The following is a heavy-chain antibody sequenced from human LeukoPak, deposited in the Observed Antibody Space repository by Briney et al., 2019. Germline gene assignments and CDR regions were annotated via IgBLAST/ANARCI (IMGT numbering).Heavy chain of an antibody. CDR3: ARRGDHYYFDY. Sequence: PGGSLRLSCAASGFTFDDYAMHWVRQAPGRGLEWVSYISSSGSTIYYADSVKGRFTISRDNAKNSLYLQMNSLRAEDTAVYYCARRGDHYYFDYWGQGTLVTVSS. J-gene: IGHJ4*02. V-gene: IGHV3-48*03. CDR2: ISSSGSTI. D-gene: IGHD3-16*01. CDR1: GFTFDDYA.